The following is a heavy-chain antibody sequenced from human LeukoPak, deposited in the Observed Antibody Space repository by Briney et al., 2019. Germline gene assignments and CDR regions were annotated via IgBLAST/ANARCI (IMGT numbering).Heavy chain of an antibody. D-gene: IGHD1-1*01. V-gene: IGHV3-7*01. CDR1: GFTFSNYW. J-gene: IGHJ3*01. CDR3: VRYGRRANDQPFDV. CDR2: IDEDGSET. Sequence: GGSLRLSCEVSGFTFSNYWMMWVRQAPGKGLEWVASIDEDGSETNYVDSVTGRFTVSRDHAKNSLFLQMNSLRAEGTAVYYCVRYGRRANDQPFDVWGQGTMVTVSS.